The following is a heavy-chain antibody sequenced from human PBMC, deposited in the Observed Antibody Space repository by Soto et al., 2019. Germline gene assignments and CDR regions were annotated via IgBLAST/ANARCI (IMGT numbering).Heavy chain of an antibody. CDR2: INHSGST. Sequence: QVQLQQWGAGLLKPSETLSLTCAVYGGSFSGYYWSWIRQPPGKGLEWIGEINHSGSTNYNPSLKSRVTISVDTSKNQFSLKLSSVTAADTAVYYCARGGSRIHPSYYYYYMDVWGKGTTVTVSS. V-gene: IGHV4-34*01. D-gene: IGHD2-15*01. CDR1: GGSFSGYY. J-gene: IGHJ6*03. CDR3: ARGGSRIHPSYYYYYMDV.